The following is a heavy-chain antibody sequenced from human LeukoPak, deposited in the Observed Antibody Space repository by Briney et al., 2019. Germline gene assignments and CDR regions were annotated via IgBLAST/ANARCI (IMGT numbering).Heavy chain of an antibody. Sequence: SETLSLTCAVYGGSFSGYYWSWIRQPPGKGLEWIGEINHSGSTNYNPSLKSRVTISVDTSKNQFSLKMSSVTAADTAVYYCARRYYYEIDIWGQRTMVTVSS. CDR3: ARRYYYEIDI. CDR2: INHSGST. CDR1: GGSFSGYY. J-gene: IGHJ3*02. V-gene: IGHV4-34*01. D-gene: IGHD3-22*01.